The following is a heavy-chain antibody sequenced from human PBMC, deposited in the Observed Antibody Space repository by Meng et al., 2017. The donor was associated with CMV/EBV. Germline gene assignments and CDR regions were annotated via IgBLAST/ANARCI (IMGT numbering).Heavy chain of an antibody. CDR1: GFTFVDYG. V-gene: IGHV3-20*04. CDR3: ARDFSAYDSSGYYAYYGMDV. J-gene: IGHJ6*02. CDR2: INWNGGST. D-gene: IGHD3-22*01. Sequence: GGSLRLSCAASGFTFVDYGMSWVRQAPGKGLEWVSGINWNGGSTGYADFVKGRFTIARDNAKNSLYLQMNSLKAEDTALYYCARDFSAYDSSGYYAYYGMDVWGQGTTVTVSS.